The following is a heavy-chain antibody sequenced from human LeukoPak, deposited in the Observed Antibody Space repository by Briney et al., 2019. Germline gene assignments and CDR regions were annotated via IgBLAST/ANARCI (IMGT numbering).Heavy chain of an antibody. D-gene: IGHD3-16*01. CDR3: ARGNAEDYVSVY. Sequence: ASVKVSCKASGYTFTSYDINWVRQATGQGLEWMGWMNPNSGNTGYAQKFQGRVTMTRNTSISTAYMELSSLRSEDTAVYYCARGNAEDYVSVYWGQGTLVTVSS. CDR1: GYTFTSYD. J-gene: IGHJ4*02. CDR2: MNPNSGNT. V-gene: IGHV1-8*01.